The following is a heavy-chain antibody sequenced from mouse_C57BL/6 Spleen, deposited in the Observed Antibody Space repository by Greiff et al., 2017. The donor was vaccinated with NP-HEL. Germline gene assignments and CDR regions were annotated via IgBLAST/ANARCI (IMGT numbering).Heavy chain of an antibody. CDR1: GFTFSSYA. CDR3: ARDRDYYGSSYSYFDY. D-gene: IGHD1-1*01. V-gene: IGHV5-4*01. Sequence: DVMLVESGGGLVKPGGSLKLSCAASGFTFSSYAMSWVRQTPEKRLEWVATISDGGSYTYYPDNVKGRFTISRNNAKNNLYLQMSHLKSEDTAMYYCARDRDYYGSSYSYFDYWGQGTTLTVSS. CDR2: ISDGGSYT. J-gene: IGHJ2*01.